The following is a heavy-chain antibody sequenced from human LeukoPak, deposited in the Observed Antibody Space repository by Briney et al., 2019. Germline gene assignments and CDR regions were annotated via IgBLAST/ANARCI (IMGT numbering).Heavy chain of an antibody. CDR2: INPNSGGT. Sequence: GVSVKVSCKASGYTFTGYYMHWVRQAPGQGLEWMGWINPNSGGTNYAQKFQGWVTMTRDTSISTAYMELSRLRSDDTAVYYCARAISTTDNYYYYGMDVWGKGTTVTVSS. CDR1: GYTFTGYY. CDR3: ARAISTTDNYYYYGMDV. V-gene: IGHV1-2*04. J-gene: IGHJ6*04. D-gene: IGHD4-17*01.